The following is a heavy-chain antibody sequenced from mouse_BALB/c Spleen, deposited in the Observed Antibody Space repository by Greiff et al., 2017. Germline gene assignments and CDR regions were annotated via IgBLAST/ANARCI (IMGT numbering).Heavy chain of an antibody. Sequence: QVQLQQPGAELVKPGTSVKLSCKASGYNFTSYWINWVKLRPGQGLEWIGDIYPGSGSTNYNEKFKSKATLTVDTSSSTAYMQLSSLASEDSALYYCARNGYYEGWYFDVWGAGTTVTVSS. CDR2: IYPGSGST. J-gene: IGHJ1*01. CDR3: ARNGYYEGWYFDV. CDR1: GYNFTSYW. D-gene: IGHD2-3*01. V-gene: IGHV1-55*01.